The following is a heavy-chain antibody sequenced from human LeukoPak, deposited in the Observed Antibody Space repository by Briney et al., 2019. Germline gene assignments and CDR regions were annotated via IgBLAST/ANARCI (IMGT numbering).Heavy chain of an antibody. CDR1: GFTFSDYY. Sequence: KPGGSLRLSCAASGFTFSDYYMSWIRQAPGKGLEWVSYISSSGSTIYYADSVKGRFTISRDNARNSLYLQMNSLRAEDTAVYYCARDNYDSSGPYYFDYWGQGTLVTVSS. J-gene: IGHJ4*02. CDR3: ARDNYDSSGPYYFDY. CDR2: ISSSGSTI. V-gene: IGHV3-11*04. D-gene: IGHD3-22*01.